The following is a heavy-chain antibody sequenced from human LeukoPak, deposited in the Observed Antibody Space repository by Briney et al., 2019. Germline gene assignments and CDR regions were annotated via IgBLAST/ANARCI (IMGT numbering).Heavy chain of an antibody. J-gene: IGHJ3*02. CDR1: GFTFSSYW. CDR3: AKDLRAAAAGSAFDI. CDR2: IRYDGSNK. V-gene: IGHV3-30*02. Sequence: GGSLRLSCAASGFTFSSYWMSWVRQAPGKGLEWVAFIRYDGSNKYYADSVKGRFTISRDNSKNTLYLQMNSLRAEDTAVYYCAKDLRAAAAGSAFDIWGQGTMVTVSS. D-gene: IGHD6-13*01.